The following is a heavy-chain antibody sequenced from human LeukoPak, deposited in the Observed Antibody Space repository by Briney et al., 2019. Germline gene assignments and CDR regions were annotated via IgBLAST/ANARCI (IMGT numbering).Heavy chain of an antibody. CDR3: ARSPGDSSGYYYNWFDP. D-gene: IGHD3-22*01. CDR2: IYYSGST. J-gene: IGHJ5*02. CDR1: GGSISSGDYY. Sequence: PSETLSLTCTVSGGSISSGDYYWSWIRQPPGKGLEWIGYIYYSGSTYYNPSLKSRVTISVDTSKNQFSLKLSSVTAADTAVYYCARSPGDSSGYYYNWFDPWGQGTLVTVSS. V-gene: IGHV4-31*03.